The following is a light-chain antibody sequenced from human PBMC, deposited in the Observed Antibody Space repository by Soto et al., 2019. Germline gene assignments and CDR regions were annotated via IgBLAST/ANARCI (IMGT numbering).Light chain of an antibody. CDR1: QSIKNY. V-gene: IGKV1-5*03. CDR2: KAS. Sequence: DIKMTQSPSSLSAAIGDRVTITCRASQSIKNYLNWYQQKPGKAPKILIYKASSLGSGVPSRFSGSGSGTEFTLTISSLQPDDFASYYCQQYNSYRSFGQGTKVDI. J-gene: IGKJ1*01. CDR3: QQYNSYRS.